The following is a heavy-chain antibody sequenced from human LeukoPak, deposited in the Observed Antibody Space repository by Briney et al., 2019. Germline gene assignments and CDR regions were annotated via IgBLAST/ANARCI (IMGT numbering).Heavy chain of an antibody. Sequence: GGSLRLSCAASGFTFSSYAMHWVRQAPGKGLEWVAVISYDGSNKYYADSVKGRFTISRDNSKNTLYLQMNSLRAEDTAVYYCVRDGSSWYTLVGYFDYWGQGTLVTVSS. V-gene: IGHV3-30-3*01. CDR2: ISYDGSNK. CDR3: VRDGSSWYTLVGYFDY. J-gene: IGHJ4*02. D-gene: IGHD6-13*01. CDR1: GFTFSSYA.